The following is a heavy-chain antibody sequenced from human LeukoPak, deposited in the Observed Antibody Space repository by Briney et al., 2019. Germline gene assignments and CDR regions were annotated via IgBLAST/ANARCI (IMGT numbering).Heavy chain of an antibody. J-gene: IGHJ4*02. CDR2: INPRGGST. CDR1: GYTFTSYY. CDR3: ARSDSSGYYFEPVDY. V-gene: IGHV1-46*01. Sequence: EASVKVSCKPSGYTFTSYYMLWVRQAPGQGLEWMGIINPRGGSTSDAQKFQGRVTMAGDTSTSTVYMKLSSLRSEDTAVYYCARSDSSGYYFEPVDYWGQGTLVTVSS. D-gene: IGHD3-22*01.